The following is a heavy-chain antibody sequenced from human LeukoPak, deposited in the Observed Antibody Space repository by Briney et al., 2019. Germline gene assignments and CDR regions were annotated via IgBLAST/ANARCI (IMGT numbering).Heavy chain of an antibody. V-gene: IGHV4-59*12. CDR3: AREEQWLVRSFDY. CDR2: NSHSGST. D-gene: IGHD6-19*01. Sequence: SETLSLTCTVSGGSISTYYWSWIRQFPGKGLEWIGYNSHSGSTNYNPSLKSRVTISVDTSKNQFSLKLSSVTAADTAVYYCAREEQWLVRSFDYWGQGTLVTVSS. J-gene: IGHJ4*02. CDR1: GGSISTYY.